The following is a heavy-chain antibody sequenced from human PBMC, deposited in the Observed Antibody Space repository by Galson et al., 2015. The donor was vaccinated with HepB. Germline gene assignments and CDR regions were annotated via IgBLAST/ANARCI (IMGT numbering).Heavy chain of an antibody. D-gene: IGHD3-22*01. CDR1: RFIFSDYW. V-gene: IGHV3-7*01. CDR3: ARSRWGYYDSTAYVSAFDM. CDR2: IKQDGGEI. Sequence: SLRLSCAASRFIFSDYWMSWVRQAPGKGLEWVAMIKQDGGEIYYGDSVKGRFTISRDNAKKSLNLQMNSLRVEDTAVYYCARSRWGYYDSTAYVSAFDMWGQGTMLTVSS. J-gene: IGHJ3*02.